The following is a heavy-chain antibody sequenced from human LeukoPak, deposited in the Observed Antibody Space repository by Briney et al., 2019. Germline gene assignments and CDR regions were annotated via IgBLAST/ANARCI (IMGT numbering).Heavy chain of an antibody. J-gene: IGHJ4*02. CDR1: GFTFSNKS. CDR2: ISPSSSTI. V-gene: IGHV3-48*01. CDR3: ASSSSLGN. D-gene: IGHD6-6*01. Sequence: GGSLRVSCAASGFTFSNKSMNWVRQAPGKGLEWVSYISPSSSTIYYADSVKGRFTISRDNAKNSLSLQMNSLRAEDTAVYYCASSSSLGNWGQGTLVTVSS.